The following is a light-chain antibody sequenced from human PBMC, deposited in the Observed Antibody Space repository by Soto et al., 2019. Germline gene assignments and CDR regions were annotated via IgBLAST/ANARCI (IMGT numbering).Light chain of an antibody. V-gene: IGKV3-15*01. Sequence: EIVMTQSPATLSVSPGERVTLSCRASESVTNNVAWYQQKPCQAPRLLIYHAITRATGIPARFSGSGSGTDLTLTISSLQSEDFAIYYCQQYNNWPLTFGGGTKVEI. CDR3: QQYNNWPLT. CDR2: HAI. CDR1: ESVTNN. J-gene: IGKJ4*01.